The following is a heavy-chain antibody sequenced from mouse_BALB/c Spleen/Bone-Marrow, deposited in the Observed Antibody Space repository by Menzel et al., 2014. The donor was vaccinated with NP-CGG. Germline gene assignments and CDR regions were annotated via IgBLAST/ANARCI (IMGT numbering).Heavy chain of an antibody. CDR1: GYTFTDYY. V-gene: IGHV1-77*01. J-gene: IGHJ3*01. CDR2: IYPGSGNT. D-gene: IGHD1-1*01. Sequence: QVQLKESGAELARPGASVKLSCKASGYTFTDYYIKWVKQRTGQGLERIGEIYPGSGNTYYNEKFKGKATLTADKSSSTAYMQLSSLTSEDSAVYFCAFYGSSYAWFAYWGQGTLVTVSA. CDR3: AFYGSSYAWFAY.